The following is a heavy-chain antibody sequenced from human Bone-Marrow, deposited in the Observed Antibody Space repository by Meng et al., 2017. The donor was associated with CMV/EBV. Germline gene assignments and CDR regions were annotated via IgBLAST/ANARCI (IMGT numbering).Heavy chain of an antibody. V-gene: IGHV3-53*01. CDR2: IYSGGST. D-gene: IGHD2-2*01. CDR3: AYLASAARPY. Sequence: GESPKISCAASGFTVSSNYMSWVRQAPGKGLEWVSVIYSGGSTYYADSVKGRFTISRDNSKNTLYLQMNSLRAEDTAVYYCAYLASAARPYWGQGTLVTVSS. J-gene: IGHJ4*02. CDR1: GFTVSSNY.